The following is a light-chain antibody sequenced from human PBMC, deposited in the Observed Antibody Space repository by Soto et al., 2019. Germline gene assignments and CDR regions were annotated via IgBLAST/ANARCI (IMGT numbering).Light chain of an antibody. CDR1: QSVSSN. J-gene: IGKJ1*01. CDR3: QQYNNWPSAT. V-gene: IGKV3-15*01. Sequence: EIVMTQSPATLSVSPGERATLSCRASQSVSSNLVWYQQKPGQAPRLLIYGASTRATGIPARFSGSGSGTEFTLTISSLQSEDFAVYYCQQYNNWPSATFGQGTKVEIK. CDR2: GAS.